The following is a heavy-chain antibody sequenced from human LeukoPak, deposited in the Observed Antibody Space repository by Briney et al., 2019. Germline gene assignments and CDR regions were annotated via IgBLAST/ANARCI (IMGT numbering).Heavy chain of an antibody. Sequence: GGSLRLSCAASGFTFSSYGMHWVRQAPGKGLEWVAFIRYDGSNKYYADSVKGRFTISRDNSKNTLYLQMNSLRAEDTAVYYCAKDLITMVRGVMVWGQGTLVTVSS. CDR3: AKDLITMVRGVMV. CDR2: IRYDGSNK. J-gene: IGHJ4*02. CDR1: GFTFSSYG. V-gene: IGHV3-30*02. D-gene: IGHD3-10*01.